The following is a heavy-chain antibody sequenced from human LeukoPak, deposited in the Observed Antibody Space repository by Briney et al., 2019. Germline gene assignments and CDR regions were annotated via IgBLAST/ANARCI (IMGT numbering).Heavy chain of an antibody. CDR3: ARKGSSSCLDY. D-gene: IGHD6-6*01. CDR2: INPTGGST. J-gene: IGHJ4*02. V-gene: IGHV1-46*01. Sequence: GASVKVSCKASGYTFISYQMHWVRQAPGQGLEWMGIINPTGGSTSHAQKFQGRVTMTRDTSTSTVYMELSSLRSEDTAVYYCARKGSSSCLDYWGQGTLVTVSS. CDR1: GYTFISYQ.